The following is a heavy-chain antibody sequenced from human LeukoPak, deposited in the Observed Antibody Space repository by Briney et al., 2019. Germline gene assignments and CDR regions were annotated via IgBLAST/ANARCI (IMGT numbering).Heavy chain of an antibody. Sequence: SETLSLTCTVSGGSISSSSYYWGWIRQPPGKGLEWIGSISYSGSTCFNPSLKSRVTISVDTSKNQFSLKLSSVTAADTAVYYCARRRAVGATNFDYWGQGTLVTVSS. CDR1: GGSISSSSYY. D-gene: IGHD1-26*01. J-gene: IGHJ4*02. V-gene: IGHV4-39*01. CDR2: ISYSGST. CDR3: ARRRAVGATNFDY.